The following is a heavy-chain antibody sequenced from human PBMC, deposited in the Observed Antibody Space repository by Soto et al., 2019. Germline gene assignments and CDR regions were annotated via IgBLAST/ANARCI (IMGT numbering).Heavy chain of an antibody. V-gene: IGHV4-39*01. Sequence: SETLSLTCTVSGGSISSSSYYWGWIRQPPGKGLEWIGSIYYSGSTYYNPSLKSRVTISVDTSKNQFSLKLSSVTAADTAVYYCARPHDYGGNSPRAHDAFDIWGQGTMVTVSS. CDR1: GGSISSSSYY. CDR3: ARPHDYGGNSPRAHDAFDI. J-gene: IGHJ3*02. CDR2: IYYSGST. D-gene: IGHD4-17*01.